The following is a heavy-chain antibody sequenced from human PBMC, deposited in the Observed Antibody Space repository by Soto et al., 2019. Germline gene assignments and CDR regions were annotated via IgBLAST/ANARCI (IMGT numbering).Heavy chain of an antibody. CDR2: INAGNGNT. D-gene: IGHD6-19*01. J-gene: IGHJ2*01. CDR3: ARDCLNPGIAVAEPFGADWYFDL. CDR1: GYTFTSYA. Sequence: GASVKVSCKASGYTFTSYAMHWVRQAPGQRLEWMGWINAGNGNTKYSQKFQGRVTITRDTSASTAYMELSSLRSEDTAVYYCARDCLNPGIAVAEPFGADWYFDLWGRGTLVTVSS. V-gene: IGHV1-3*01.